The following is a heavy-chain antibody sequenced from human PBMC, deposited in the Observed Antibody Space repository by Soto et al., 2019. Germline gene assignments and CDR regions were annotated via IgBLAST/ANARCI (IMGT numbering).Heavy chain of an antibody. V-gene: IGHV4-31*03. Sequence: SETLSLTCTVSGGSISSGGYYWSWIRQHPGKGLEWIGYIYYSGNTYYNPSLKSRVTISVDTSKNQFSLKLSSVTAADTAVYYCARSGDILTDIDYWGQGTLVTVSS. D-gene: IGHD3-9*01. CDR1: GGSISSGGYY. J-gene: IGHJ4*02. CDR2: IYYSGNT. CDR3: ARSGDILTDIDY.